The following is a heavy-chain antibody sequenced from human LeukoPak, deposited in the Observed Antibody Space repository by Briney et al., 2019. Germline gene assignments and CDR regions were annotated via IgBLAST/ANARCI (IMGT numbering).Heavy chain of an antibody. CDR1: GGSVSSGGYY. D-gene: IGHD3-22*01. V-gene: IGHV4-61*08. CDR2: IYYSGGT. CDR3: ARAVYYDSSGYYYHFDY. Sequence: PSETLSLTCTVSGGSVSSGGYYWRWIRQPPGKGLEWIGYIYYSGGTNYSPSHKSRVTISVDTSKNQFSLKLSSVTAADTAVYYCARAVYYDSSGYYYHFDYWGQGTLVTVSS. J-gene: IGHJ4*02.